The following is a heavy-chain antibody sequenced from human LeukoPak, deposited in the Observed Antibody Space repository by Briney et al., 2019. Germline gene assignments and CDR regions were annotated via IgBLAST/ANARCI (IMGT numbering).Heavy chain of an antibody. CDR1: GFTFDNYA. J-gene: IGHJ3*02. CDR3: AKLGGPFDI. D-gene: IGHD3-16*01. CDR2: ISWNSGLK. Sequence: PGGSLRLSCAASGFTFDNYAMHWVRQAPGKGLEWVSYISWNSGLKGYADSVKGRFTISRDNAKNSLVLQMNSLTTEDTALYYCAKLGGPFDIWGQGTMVVVSS. V-gene: IGHV3-9*01.